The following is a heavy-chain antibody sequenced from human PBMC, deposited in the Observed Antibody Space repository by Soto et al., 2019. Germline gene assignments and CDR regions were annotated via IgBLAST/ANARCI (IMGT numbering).Heavy chain of an antibody. CDR2: ISSSSSTI. CDR3: AREEGLLNWFDP. J-gene: IGHJ5*02. V-gene: IGHV3-48*01. CDR1: GFTFSSYS. D-gene: IGHD1-26*01. Sequence: EVQLVESGGGLVQPGGSLRLSCAASGFTFSSYSMNWVRQAPGKGLEWVSYISSSSSTIYYADSVKGRFTISRDNSKNSLYLHMNSLRAEDTAVYYCAREEGLLNWFDPWGQGTLVTVSS.